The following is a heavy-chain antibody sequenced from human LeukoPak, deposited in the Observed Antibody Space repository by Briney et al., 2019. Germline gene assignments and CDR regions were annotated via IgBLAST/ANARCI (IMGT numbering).Heavy chain of an antibody. D-gene: IGHD3-16*01. CDR1: GFTFNSYG. CDR3: ATYRRPFSDWGSYYFDY. CDR2: LTTGGST. Sequence: GGTLRLSCAASGFTFNSYGMSWVRQAPGKGLEWVSSLTTGGSTFYADSVKGRFIISRDNSKNTLYLQLNSLRAEDTALYYCATYRRPFSDWGSYYFDYWGQGTLVTVSS. V-gene: IGHV3-23*01. J-gene: IGHJ4*02.